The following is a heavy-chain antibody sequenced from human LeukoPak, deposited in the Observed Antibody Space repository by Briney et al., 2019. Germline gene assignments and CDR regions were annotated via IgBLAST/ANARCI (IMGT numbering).Heavy chain of an antibody. V-gene: IGHV3-48*03. CDR2: ISSSGSTI. CDR1: GFTFSSYE. Sequence: GGSLRLACAASGFTFSSYEMNWVRQAPGKGLEWVSYISSSGSTIYYADSVKGRFTISRDNAKNSLYLQMNSLRAEDTAVYYCARDMVAGGPDYWGQGTLVTVSS. J-gene: IGHJ4*02. D-gene: IGHD6-19*01. CDR3: ARDMVAGGPDY.